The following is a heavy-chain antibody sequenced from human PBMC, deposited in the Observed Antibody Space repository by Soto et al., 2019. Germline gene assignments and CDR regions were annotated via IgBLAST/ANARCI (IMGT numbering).Heavy chain of an antibody. CDR3: ARVELTLYYYYYGMDV. Sequence: VGSLRLSCAASGFTFSSHSMNWVRQAPGKGLEWVSSISSSSSYIYYADSVKGRFTISRDNAKNSLYLQMNSLRAEDTAVYYCARVELTLYYYYYGMDVWGQGTTVTAP. J-gene: IGHJ6*02. CDR1: GFTFSSHS. V-gene: IGHV3-21*01. D-gene: IGHD1-26*01. CDR2: ISSSSSYI.